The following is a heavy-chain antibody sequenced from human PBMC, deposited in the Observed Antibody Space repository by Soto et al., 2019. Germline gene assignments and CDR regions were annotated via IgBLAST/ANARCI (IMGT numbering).Heavy chain of an antibody. CDR2: ISLYSDGT. CDR3: ARVVPGAEAWFGP. V-gene: IGHV1-18*01. CDR1: GYTFSNYG. D-gene: IGHD2-2*01. J-gene: IGHJ5*02. Sequence: GASVRVSCKTSGYTFSNYGIAWVRQAPGQPLEWLGWISLYSDGTNYAQKFQGRVSMTTDTSTTTAYMELRSLRSDDTAVYYCARVVPGAEAWFGPWGQGTLVTAPQ.